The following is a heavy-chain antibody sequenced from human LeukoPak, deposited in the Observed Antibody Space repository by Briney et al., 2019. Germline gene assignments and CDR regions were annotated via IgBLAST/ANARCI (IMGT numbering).Heavy chain of an antibody. CDR2: IYTSGST. D-gene: IGHD2-2*01. CDR1: GGSISSYY. V-gene: IGHV4-4*07. CDR3: ARDNDYCSSTSCYGGYYYGMDV. J-gene: IGHJ6*02. Sequence: SETLSLTCTVSGGSISSYYWSWIRQPAGRGLEWIWRIYTSGSTNYNPSLKSRVTMSVDTSKNQFSLKLSSVTAADTAVYYCARDNDYCSSTSCYGGYYYGMDVWGQGTTVTVSS.